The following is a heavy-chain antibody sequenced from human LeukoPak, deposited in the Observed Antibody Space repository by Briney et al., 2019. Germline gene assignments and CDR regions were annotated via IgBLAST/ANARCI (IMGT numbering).Heavy chain of an antibody. Sequence: GGSLRLSCEASGFSFSDYYMTWIRQAPGKGLEWVSYISPSGSTIRNADSVKGRFTISRDNTRNSLYLQMSSLRADDTAVYYCARAGRGFTYGYSDSWSQGTLVTVSS. J-gene: IGHJ4*02. D-gene: IGHD2-8*01. CDR3: ARAGRGFTYGYSDS. CDR1: GFSFSDYY. CDR2: ISPSGSTI. V-gene: IGHV3-11*01.